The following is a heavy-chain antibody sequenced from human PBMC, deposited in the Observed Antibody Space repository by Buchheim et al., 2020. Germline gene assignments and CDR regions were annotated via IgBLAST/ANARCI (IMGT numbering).Heavy chain of an antibody. CDR2: IYYSGST. D-gene: IGHD3-3*01. CDR1: GGSISSSSYY. J-gene: IGHJ6*02. Sequence: QLQLQESGPGLVKPSETLSLTCTVSGGSISSSSYYWGWIRQPPGKGLEWIGSIYYSGSTYYNPSLKSRVTISGDTSKNQLSLKLSSVTAADTAVYYCARVVPHYDFWSGFDYYYGMDVWGQGTT. CDR3: ARVVPHYDFWSGFDYYYGMDV. V-gene: IGHV4-39*07.